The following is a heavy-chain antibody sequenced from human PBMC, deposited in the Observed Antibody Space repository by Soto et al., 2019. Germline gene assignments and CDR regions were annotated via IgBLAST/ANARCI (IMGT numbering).Heavy chain of an antibody. CDR1: GGSISSYY. Sequence: PSETLSLTCTVSGGSISSYYWSWIRQPPGKGLEWIGYIYYSGSTNYNPSLKSRVTISVDTSKNQFSLKLSSVTAADTAVYYCARVRSYMLFDYWGQGTLVTVSS. D-gene: IGHD1-26*01. J-gene: IGHJ4*02. CDR2: IYYSGST. CDR3: ARVRSYMLFDY. V-gene: IGHV4-59*01.